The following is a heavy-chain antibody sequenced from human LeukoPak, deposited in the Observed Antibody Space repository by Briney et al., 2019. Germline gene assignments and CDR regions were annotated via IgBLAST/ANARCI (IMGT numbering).Heavy chain of an antibody. CDR2: ISAYNGNT. Sequence: ASVKVSCKASGYTFTSYGISWVRQAPGQWLEWMGWISAYNGNTNYAQKLQGRVTMTTDTSTSTAYMELRSQRSDDTAVYYCARGGAYDSPVGAFDIWGEGTMVTASP. CDR3: ARGGAYDSPVGAFDI. J-gene: IGHJ3*02. V-gene: IGHV1-18*01. CDR1: GYTFTSYG. D-gene: IGHD3-16*01.